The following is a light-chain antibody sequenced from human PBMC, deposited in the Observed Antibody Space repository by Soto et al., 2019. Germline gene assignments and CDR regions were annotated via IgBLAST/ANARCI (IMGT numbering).Light chain of an antibody. CDR1: QSISNW. CDR2: DAS. V-gene: IGKV1-5*01. CDR3: QQYNPSWA. Sequence: DIQMTQSPSTLSASVGDRVTITCRASQSISNWLAWFQQKPGKAPKLLIYDASSLESGVPSRFSGSGSGTEFTLTINSLQPDDFATYYCQQYNPSWAFGQGTTVEIK. J-gene: IGKJ1*01.